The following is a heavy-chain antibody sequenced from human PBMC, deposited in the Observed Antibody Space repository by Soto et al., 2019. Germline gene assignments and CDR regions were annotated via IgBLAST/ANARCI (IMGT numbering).Heavy chain of an antibody. CDR2: IDPSGSYT. Sequence: PGESLKISCKGSGYSFTSYWISWVRQMPGKGLEWMGRIDPSGSYTNYSPSFQGHVTISADKSISTAYLQWSSLKASDTAMYYCASPNSSIFGVVTTRGYYYYGMDVWGQGTTVTVSS. J-gene: IGHJ6*02. CDR3: ASPNSSIFGVVTTRGYYYYGMDV. D-gene: IGHD3-3*01. CDR1: GYSFTSYW. V-gene: IGHV5-10-1*01.